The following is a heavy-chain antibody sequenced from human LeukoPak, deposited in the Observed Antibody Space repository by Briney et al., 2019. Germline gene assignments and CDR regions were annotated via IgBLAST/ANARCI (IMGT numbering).Heavy chain of an antibody. CDR3: ARTFIAAAGTSDYYYMDV. CDR2: IYPGDSDT. J-gene: IGHJ6*03. Sequence: GESLKISCKGSGYSFTSYWIGWVRQMPGKGLEWMGIIYPGDSDTRYSPSFQGQVTISADKPISAAYLQWSSLKASDTAMYYCARTFIAAAGTSDYYYMDVWGKGTTVTVSS. CDR1: GYSFTSYW. V-gene: IGHV5-51*04. D-gene: IGHD6-13*01.